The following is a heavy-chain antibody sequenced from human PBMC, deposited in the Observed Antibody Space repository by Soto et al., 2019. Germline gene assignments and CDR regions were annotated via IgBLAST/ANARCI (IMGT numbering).Heavy chain of an antibody. V-gene: IGHV4-30-2*01. Sequence: SDTLSLTWAVYGGSISRGGYSWSWIRQPPGKGLEWIGYIYHSGSTYYNPSLKSRVTISVDRSKNQFSLKLSSVTAADTAVYYCARTNDSSGYLFDYWGQGTLVTVSS. D-gene: IGHD3-22*01. J-gene: IGHJ4*02. CDR3: ARTNDSSGYLFDY. CDR2: IYHSGST. CDR1: GGSISRGGYS.